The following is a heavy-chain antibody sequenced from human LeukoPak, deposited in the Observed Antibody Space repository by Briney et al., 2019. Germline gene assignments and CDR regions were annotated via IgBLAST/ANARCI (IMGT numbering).Heavy chain of an antibody. V-gene: IGHV3-23*01. D-gene: IGHD2-15*01. CDR3: ANTPRIYCSGGSCYVDY. CDR1: GFTFRSYA. J-gene: IGHJ4*02. CDR2: ISGSGGST. Sequence: PGGSLRLSCAASGFTFRSYAMIWVRQAPGKGLEWVSAISGSGGSTYYADSVKGRFTISRDNSKKTLYLQMNSLRAEDTAVYYCANTPRIYCSGGSCYVDYWGQGTLVTVSS.